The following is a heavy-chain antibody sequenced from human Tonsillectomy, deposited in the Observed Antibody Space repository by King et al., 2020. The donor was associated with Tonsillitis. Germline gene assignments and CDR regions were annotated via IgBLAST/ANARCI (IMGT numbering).Heavy chain of an antibody. J-gene: IGHJ4*02. V-gene: IGHV3-53*01. CDR1: GFTVSSNY. Sequence: DVQLVESGGGLMQPGGSLRLSCAASGFTVSSNYMSWVRQAPGKGLEWGSILYSGGSTYYADSVKGRFTISRDNSKNKLSLQMNSLRAEDTAVYYCARDVAAAGFLWDWGQGTLVTVSS. D-gene: IGHD6-13*01. CDR2: LYSGGST. CDR3: ARDVAAAGFLWD.